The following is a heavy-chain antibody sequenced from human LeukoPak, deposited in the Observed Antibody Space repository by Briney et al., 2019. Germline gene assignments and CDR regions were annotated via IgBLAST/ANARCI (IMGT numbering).Heavy chain of an antibody. CDR2: IGSGGRTY. Sequence: GTLRLSCVASGFTFSKFEMNWVRQAPGKGLECVSYIGSGGRTYYYADSVEGRFTMSRDNARNSLYLQMNSLRDDDTAVYYCARVRVDYGNTCYMDVWGKGTTVIVS. J-gene: IGHJ6*03. CDR1: GFTFSKFE. D-gene: IGHD4-17*01. CDR3: ARVRVDYGNTCYMDV. V-gene: IGHV3-48*03.